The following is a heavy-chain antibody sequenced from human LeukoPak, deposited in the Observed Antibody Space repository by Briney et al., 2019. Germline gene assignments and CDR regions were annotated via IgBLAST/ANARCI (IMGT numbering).Heavy chain of an antibody. D-gene: IGHD6-13*01. V-gene: IGHV3-23*01. CDR2: ISGSGGST. Sequence: GGSLRLSCAASGFTFSSHAMSWVRQAPGKGLRWVSAISGSGGSTYYADSVKGRFTISRDNSKNTLYLQMNSLRAEDTAVYYCAKPGGRSSSWDDAFDIWGQGTMVTVSS. CDR3: AKPGGRSSSWDDAFDI. J-gene: IGHJ3*02. CDR1: GFTFSSHA.